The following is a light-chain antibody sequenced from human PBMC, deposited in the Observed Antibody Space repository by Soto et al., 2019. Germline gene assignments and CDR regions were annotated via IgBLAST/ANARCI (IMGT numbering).Light chain of an antibody. CDR2: GAS. CDR3: QQYNNLPPWT. Sequence: EIVMTQSPATRSVSPGERATLSCRASQRVSSNLALYQQKPGQAPRLLISGASTRATGIPARFSGSGSGTEYTLTISSLQSEDFAVYYCQQYNNLPPWTFGEGTKVDIK. J-gene: IGKJ1*01. V-gene: IGKV3-15*01. CDR1: QRVSSN.